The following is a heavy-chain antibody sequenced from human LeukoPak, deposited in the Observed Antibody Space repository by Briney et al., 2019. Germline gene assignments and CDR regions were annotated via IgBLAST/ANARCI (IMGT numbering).Heavy chain of an antibody. CDR2: VKSKADGGTT. J-gene: IGHJ4*02. CDR3: TTYTYGSSPFDY. D-gene: IGHD5-18*01. Sequence: GGSLRLSCAASGFTFSNAWMSWVRQAPGKGLEWVGRVKSKADGGTTDYAAPVKGRFTISRDDSKNTLYLQMSSLGTEDTAIYYCTTYTYGSSPFDYWGQGTLVTVSS. V-gene: IGHV3-15*01. CDR1: GFTFSNAW.